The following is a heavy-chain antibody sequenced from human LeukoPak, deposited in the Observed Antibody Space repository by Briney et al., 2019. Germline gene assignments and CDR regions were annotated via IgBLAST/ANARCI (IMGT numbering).Heavy chain of an antibody. J-gene: IGHJ4*02. CDR2: MNPNSGNT. CDR3: AKVSNGDYDFDY. CDR1: GYTFTSSD. D-gene: IGHD4-17*01. Sequence: ASVKVSCTASGYTFTSSDINWVRQAPGQGLEWMGWMNPNSGNTGYAQKFQGRVAMTRNTSISTAYMELSSLRSEDTAVYYCAKVSNGDYDFDYWGQGTLVTVSS. V-gene: IGHV1-8*01.